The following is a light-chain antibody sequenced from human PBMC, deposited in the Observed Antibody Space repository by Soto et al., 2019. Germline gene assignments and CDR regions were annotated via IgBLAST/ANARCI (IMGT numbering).Light chain of an antibody. CDR3: PQTYSTPPFT. V-gene: IGKV1-39*01. Sequence: DIQMTQSPSSLSASVGDRVTITCRTSQNIGSSLNWYQQKPGKAPDLLIYAASSLQSGVPSRFSGSGSATDFTLSISRMQPEDFASYYCPQTYSTPPFTVGPGTTVDVK. CDR1: QNIGSS. J-gene: IGKJ3*01. CDR2: AAS.